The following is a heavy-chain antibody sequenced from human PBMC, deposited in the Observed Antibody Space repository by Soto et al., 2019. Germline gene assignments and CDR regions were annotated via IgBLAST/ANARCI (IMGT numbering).Heavy chain of an antibody. D-gene: IGHD2-2*01. J-gene: IGHJ4*02. CDR2: IIPILGIA. CDR3: AMEYCTSTLSHRHS. CDR1: GGTFSSYT. V-gene: IGHV1-69*02. Sequence: QVQLVQSGAEVKKPGSSVKVSCKASGGTFSSYTISWVRQAPGQGLEWMGRIIPILGIANYAQKFQGRVTITANKPTTTAYMARSSLTSEDTAVYYCAMEYCTSTLSHRHSCGQATLVTVSS.